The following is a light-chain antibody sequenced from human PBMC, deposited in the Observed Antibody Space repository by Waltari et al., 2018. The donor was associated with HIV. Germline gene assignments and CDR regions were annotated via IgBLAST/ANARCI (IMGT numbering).Light chain of an antibody. CDR3: CTYVGYDTKFV. CDR2: AVE. Sequence: ARAQPPSVSGSPGQSITISCADIDTNAVSWYQQHPGKAPKVVLDAVEGRPPGISSRFSGCRSGNNASLKISGLQAEDEADYFCCTYVGYDTKFVFGTGTRLSVL. CDR1: DTNA. J-gene: IGLJ1*01. V-gene: IGLV2-23*02.